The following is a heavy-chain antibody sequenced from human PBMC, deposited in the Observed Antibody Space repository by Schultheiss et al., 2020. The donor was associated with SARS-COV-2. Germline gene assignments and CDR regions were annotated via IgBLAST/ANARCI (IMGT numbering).Heavy chain of an antibody. CDR2: IYYSGST. CDR1: GGSISSYY. Sequence: SETLSLTCTVSGGSISSYYWSWIRQPPGKGLEWIGYIYYSGSTNYNPSLKSRVTISVDTSKNQFSLKLSSVTAADTAVYYCARVGSDFWSGSNYYYYGMDVWGQGTTVTVSS. CDR3: ARVGSDFWSGSNYYYYGMDV. D-gene: IGHD3-3*01. V-gene: IGHV4-59*01. J-gene: IGHJ6*02.